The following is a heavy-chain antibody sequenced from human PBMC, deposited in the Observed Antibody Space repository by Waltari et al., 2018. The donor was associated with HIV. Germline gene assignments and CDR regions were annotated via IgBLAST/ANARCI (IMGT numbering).Heavy chain of an antibody. V-gene: IGHV3-7*03. D-gene: IGHD3-16*01. Sequence: LVESGGGVVKTGGYIRLTCEASGFELRHYSMNWVRQSPMRGLEFVASTRMGNNEKHYLDSVRGRFAISMDISESSVYLQMESLKEDDTATYFCVRDDPGYGPIDYWGQGTLVTV. CDR2: TRMGNNEK. J-gene: IGHJ4*02. CDR1: GFELRHYS. CDR3: VRDDPGYGPIDY.